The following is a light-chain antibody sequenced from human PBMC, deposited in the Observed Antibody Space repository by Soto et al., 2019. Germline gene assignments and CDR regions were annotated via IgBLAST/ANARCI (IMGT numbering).Light chain of an antibody. Sequence: QSVLTQPASVSGSPGQSITISCTGTTSDVGGYNYVSWYQQHPGKAPKLMIYDVNIRPSGVSNRFSGSKSGNTASLTISGLQAEDEADYYCSSYRSSSPYVFGTGTQLTVL. V-gene: IGLV2-14*03. CDR1: TSDVGGYNY. CDR2: DVN. J-gene: IGLJ7*01. CDR3: SSYRSSSPYV.